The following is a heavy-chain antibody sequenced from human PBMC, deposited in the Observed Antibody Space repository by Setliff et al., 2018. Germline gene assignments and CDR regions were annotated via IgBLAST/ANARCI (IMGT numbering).Heavy chain of an antibody. CDR3: ARDVFPYHYEGAFDI. CDR2: INPNSGGT. CDR1: GYTFTGYY. D-gene: IGHD3-22*01. Sequence: GASVKVSCKASGYTFTGYYMHWVRQAPGQGLEWMGWINPNSGGTHYAQKFQGRVTMTRDTSTSTVYMDMSSLRSEDTAVYYCARDVFPYHYEGAFDIWGQGTMVTVSS. V-gene: IGHV1-2*02. J-gene: IGHJ3*02.